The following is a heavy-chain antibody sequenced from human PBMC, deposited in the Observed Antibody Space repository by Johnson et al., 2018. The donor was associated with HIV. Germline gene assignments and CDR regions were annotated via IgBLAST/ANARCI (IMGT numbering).Heavy chain of an antibody. CDR2: ISYDGTNK. V-gene: IGHV3-30*14. CDR1: GFIFGDYA. D-gene: IGHD2-21*01. J-gene: IGHJ3*02. CDR3: ARGGGCGGDCYSGYDAVDI. Sequence: QVQLVESGGGLVQPGRSLRLSCTTSGFIFGDYAMTWFRQAPTKGLAWVAVISYDGTNKYYADSVKGRFTISRDSSWNTLSLQMKSLSAEDTAVYYCARGGGCGGDCYSGYDAVDIWGQGTKVTVSS.